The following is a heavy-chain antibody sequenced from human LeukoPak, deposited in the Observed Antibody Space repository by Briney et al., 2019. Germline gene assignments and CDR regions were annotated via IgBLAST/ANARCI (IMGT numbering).Heavy chain of an antibody. D-gene: IGHD3-3*01. J-gene: IGHJ4*02. V-gene: IGHV1-2*02. CDR1: GYTFTGYY. CDR2: INPNSGGT. CDR3: ARLPPRFLESLDFDY. Sequence: GASVKVSCKASGYTFTGYYMHWVRQAPGQGLEWMGWINPNSGGTNYAQKFQDRVTMTRDTSISTAYMELSRLRSDDTAVYYCARLPPRFLESLDFDYWGQGTLVTVSS.